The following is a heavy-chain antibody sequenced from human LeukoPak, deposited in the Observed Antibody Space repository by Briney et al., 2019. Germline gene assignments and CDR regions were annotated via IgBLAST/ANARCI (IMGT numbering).Heavy chain of an antibody. J-gene: IGHJ4*02. Sequence: PGGSLRLSCAASGFIFINYAMSWVRQAPGKGLEWVSAISGGGGSTYYTESVKGRFTISRDNSKNTLYVQMNSLRAEDTAVYYCARGPAYQLPTYYFDYWGQGTLVTFSS. CDR3: ARGPAYQLPTYYFDY. D-gene: IGHD2-2*01. V-gene: IGHV3-23*01. CDR2: ISGGGGST. CDR1: GFIFINYA.